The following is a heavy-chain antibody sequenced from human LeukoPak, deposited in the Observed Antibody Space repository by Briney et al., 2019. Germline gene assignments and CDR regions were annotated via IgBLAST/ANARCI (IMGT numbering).Heavy chain of an antibody. D-gene: IGHD4-17*01. J-gene: IGHJ4*02. V-gene: IGHV4-39*01. Sequence: SETLSLTCTVSGDSISSSTHYWGWIRQPPGKGLEWIGSIYYSGSTYYNPSLKSRVTISVDTSKNQFSLKLSSVTAADTAVYYCARRRGDLSYFDSWGQGTLVTVSS. CDR2: IYYSGST. CDR3: ARRRGDLSYFDS. CDR1: GDSISSSTHY.